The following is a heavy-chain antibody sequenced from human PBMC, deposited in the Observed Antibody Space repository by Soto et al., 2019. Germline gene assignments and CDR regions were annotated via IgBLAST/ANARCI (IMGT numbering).Heavy chain of an antibody. V-gene: IGHV4-30-2*01. CDR2: RYHSGNT. Sequence: PSETLSLTCALAGGSITSGCYSYGWIRQPPWQRLEWIGYRYHSGNTDYNPSLKGRVTISLDPSRNQFSLRLTSATAAKRAVYYCVSSKYDVVAGSVWFDPWGKGSLV. D-gene: IGHD2-21*01. J-gene: IGHJ5*02. CDR1: GGSITSGCYS. CDR3: VSSKYDVVAGSVWFDP.